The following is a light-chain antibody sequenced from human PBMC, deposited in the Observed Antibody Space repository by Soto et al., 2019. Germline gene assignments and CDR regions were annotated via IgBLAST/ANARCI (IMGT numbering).Light chain of an antibody. CDR1: QSVSSF. J-gene: IGKJ5*01. CDR2: GAS. Sequence: ETVLTQSPATLSLSPGEGATLSCRASQSVSSFLAWYQQKPGQAPRLLIYGASSRATGIPDRFSGSGSGTDFTLTISRLEPEDFAMYYCHQYGSSPPVTFGQGTRLEIK. V-gene: IGKV3-20*01. CDR3: HQYGSSPPVT.